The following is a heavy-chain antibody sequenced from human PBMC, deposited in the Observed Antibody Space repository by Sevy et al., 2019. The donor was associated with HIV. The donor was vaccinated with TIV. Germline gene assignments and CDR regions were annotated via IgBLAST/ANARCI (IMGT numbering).Heavy chain of an antibody. D-gene: IGHD1-26*01. Sequence: GGSLRLSCAASGFTFDDYAMHWVRQAPGKGLEWVSGISSNSGSIDYSDSVKGRFTISRDNAKNSLYLQMNSLRAEYTALYYCAKLVGFSPAAIDIWGQGTMVTVSS. V-gene: IGHV3-9*01. CDR1: GFTFDDYA. J-gene: IGHJ3*02. CDR3: AKLVGFSPAAIDI. CDR2: ISSNSGSI.